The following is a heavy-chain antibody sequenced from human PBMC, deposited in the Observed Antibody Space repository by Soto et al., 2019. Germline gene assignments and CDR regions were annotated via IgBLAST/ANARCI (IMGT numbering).Heavy chain of an antibody. Sequence: GGSLRLSCAASGFTFSSYSMNWVRQAPGKGLEWVSSISSSSSYIYYADSVKGRFTISRDNAKNSLYLQMNSLRAEDTAVYYCARDVWFLQHRGEEGDYMDVWGKGTTVTVSS. J-gene: IGHJ6*03. CDR2: ISSSSSYI. V-gene: IGHV3-21*01. CDR3: ARDVWFLQHRGEEGDYMDV. D-gene: IGHD3-10*01. CDR1: GFTFSSYS.